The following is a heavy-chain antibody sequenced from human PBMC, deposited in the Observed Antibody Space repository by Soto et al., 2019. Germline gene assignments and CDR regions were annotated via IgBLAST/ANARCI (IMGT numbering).Heavy chain of an antibody. V-gene: IGHV4-4*02. CDR2: IYHNERT. CDR1: GVSISSSQW. J-gene: IGHJ6*02. Sequence: QVQLQESGPGLVKPSGTLSLTCAVSGVSISSSQWWSWVRQPPGKGLEWIGEIYHNERTNYNPSLKSRLTMSLDRSKNQVSLKLSSVTAADTATYYCGRTKDYFYGVDVCGQGTTVTVSS. CDR3: GRTKDYFYGVDV.